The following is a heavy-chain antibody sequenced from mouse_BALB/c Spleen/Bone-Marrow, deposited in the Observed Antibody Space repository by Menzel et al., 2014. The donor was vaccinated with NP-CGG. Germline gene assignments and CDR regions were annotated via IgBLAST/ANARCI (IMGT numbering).Heavy chain of an antibody. J-gene: IGHJ2*01. CDR3: ARDNLDY. V-gene: IGHV3-6*02. CDR2: ISYDGSN. Sequence: EVKLQESGPGLVKPSQSLSLTCSVTGYSITSGYYWNWIRQFPGNKLEWMGYISYDGSNNYNQSLKNRISITRDTSKNQFFLKLNSVTTEDTATYYCARDNLDYWGQGTTLTVSS. CDR1: GYSITSGYY.